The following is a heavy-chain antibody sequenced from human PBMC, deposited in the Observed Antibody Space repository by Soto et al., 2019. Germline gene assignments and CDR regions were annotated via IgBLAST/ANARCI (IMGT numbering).Heavy chain of an antibody. J-gene: IGHJ4*02. Sequence: SETLSLTCTVSGCSINNYYWSWIRQPPGKELEWIGYIYFSGTTNYNPSLKSRVTMSVDTSKNQFSLKLSSVTAADTAVYFCARIGVGGVLDYWGQGTLVTVSS. CDR1: GCSINNYY. V-gene: IGHV4-59*01. CDR3: ARIGVGGVLDY. CDR2: IYFSGTT. D-gene: IGHD1-26*01.